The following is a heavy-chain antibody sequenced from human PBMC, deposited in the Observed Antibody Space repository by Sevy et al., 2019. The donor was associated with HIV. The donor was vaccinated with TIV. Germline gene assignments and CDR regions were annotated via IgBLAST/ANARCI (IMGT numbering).Heavy chain of an antibody. V-gene: IGHV3-30*02. J-gene: IGHJ4*02. CDR1: GFTFSSYG. CDR3: AKDPAYYYASSGYYYDSFFDY. CDR2: IRYDGSNK. D-gene: IGHD3-22*01. Sequence: GGSLRLSCAASGFTFSSYGMHWVRQAPGKGLEWVAFIRYDGSNKYYADSVKGRFTISRDNSKNTLYLQMNSLRAEDMAVYYSAKDPAYYYASSGYYYDSFFDYWGQGTLVTVSS.